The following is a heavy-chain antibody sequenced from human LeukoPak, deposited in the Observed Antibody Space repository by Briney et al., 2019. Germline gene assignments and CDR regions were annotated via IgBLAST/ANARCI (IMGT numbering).Heavy chain of an antibody. V-gene: IGHV6-1*01. J-gene: IGHJ3*02. CDR2: TYYRSKWYN. CDR3: DQGYCSSTSCLGLYAFDT. CDR1: GDSVSSNSAA. Sequence: SQTLSLTCAISGDSVSSNSAAWNWIRQSPSRGLEWLGRTYYRSKWYNDYAVSVKSRITINPDTSKNQFSLQLNSVTPEDTAVYYCDQGYCSSTSCLGLYAFDTWGQGTMVTVSS. D-gene: IGHD2-2*01.